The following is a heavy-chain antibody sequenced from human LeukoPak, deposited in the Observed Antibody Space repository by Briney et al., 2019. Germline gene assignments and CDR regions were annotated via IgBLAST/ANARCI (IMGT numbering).Heavy chain of an antibody. CDR3: AKDIHIGHGSGWPES. J-gene: IGHJ5*02. CDR1: GFTFGEYG. D-gene: IGHD6-19*01. Sequence: QPGGSLRLSCVGSGFTFGEYGMHWVRQVPGKGLGWVCHITWDGGSTYYAGSVKGRFTIYRDNSKNSLFLQMNSLGPEDTALYYCAKDIHIGHGSGWPESWGQGTLVTVSS. CDR2: ITWDGGST. V-gene: IGHV3-43D*03.